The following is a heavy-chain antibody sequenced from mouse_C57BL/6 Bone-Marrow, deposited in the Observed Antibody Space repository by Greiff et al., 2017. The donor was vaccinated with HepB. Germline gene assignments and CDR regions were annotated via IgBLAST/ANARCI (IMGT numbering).Heavy chain of an antibody. Sequence: QVQLQQPGAELVKPGASVKLSCKASGYTFTSYCMHWVKQRPGQGLEWIGMIHPNSGSTNYNEKFKSKATLTVDKSSSTAYMQLSSLTSEDSAVYYCARRVPRYFDYWGQGTTLTVSS. CDR2: IHPNSGST. CDR3: ARRVPRYFDY. J-gene: IGHJ2*01. V-gene: IGHV1-64*01. CDR1: GYTFTSYC.